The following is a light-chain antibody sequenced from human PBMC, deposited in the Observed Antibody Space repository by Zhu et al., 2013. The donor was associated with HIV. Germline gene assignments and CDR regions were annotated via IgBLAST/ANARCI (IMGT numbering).Light chain of an antibody. V-gene: IGLV8-61*01. CDR3: ALYLGSGISV. J-gene: IGLJ3*02. CDR2: STN. Sequence: QTVVTQEPSFSVSPGGTVTLTCGLSSGSVSTNSYPSWHQQTPGQAPRTLIYSTNTRSSGVPDRFSGSILGKKAALTITGAQADDESDYYCALYLGSGISVFGGGTKLTVL. CDR1: SGSVSTNSY.